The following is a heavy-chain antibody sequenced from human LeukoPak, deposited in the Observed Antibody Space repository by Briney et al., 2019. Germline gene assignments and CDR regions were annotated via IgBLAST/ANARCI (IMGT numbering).Heavy chain of an antibody. CDR1: GFTFSSYS. J-gene: IGHJ5*02. D-gene: IGHD4-17*01. CDR3: ARLSSHYGDYKVDP. V-gene: IGHV3-48*01. CDR2: ISSSSSTI. Sequence: GGSLRLSCAASGFTFSSYSMNWVRQAPGKGLEWVSYISSSSSTIYYADSVKGRFTISRDNAKNSLYLQMNSLRAEDTAVYYCARLSSHYGDYKVDPWGQGTLVTVSS.